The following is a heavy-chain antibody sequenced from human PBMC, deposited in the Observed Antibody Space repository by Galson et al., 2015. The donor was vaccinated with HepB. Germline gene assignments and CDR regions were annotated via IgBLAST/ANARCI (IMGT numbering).Heavy chain of an antibody. CDR2: ISGSGGST. V-gene: IGHV3-23*01. Sequence: SLRLSCAASGFTFSSYAMSWVRQAPGKGLEWVSAISGSGGSTYYADSVKGRFTISRDNSKNTLYLQMNSLRAEDTAVYYCAKCEIFGVVTVPWGMDVWGQGTTVTVSS. CDR1: GFTFSSYA. CDR3: AKCEIFGVVTVPWGMDV. J-gene: IGHJ6*02. D-gene: IGHD3-3*01.